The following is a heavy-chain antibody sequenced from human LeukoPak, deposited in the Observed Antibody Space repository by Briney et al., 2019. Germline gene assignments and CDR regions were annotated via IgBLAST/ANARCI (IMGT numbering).Heavy chain of an antibody. V-gene: IGHV1-69*04. J-gene: IGHJ5*02. CDR1: GGTFSSYA. D-gene: IGHD3-10*01. Sequence: GASVKASCKASGGTFSSYAISWVRQAPGQGLEWMGRIIPILGIANYAQKFQGRVTITADKSTSTAYMELSSLRSEDTAVYYCARAISPYYYGSGSYYGSVWFDPWGQGTLVTVSS. CDR3: ARAISPYYYGSGSYYGSVWFDP. CDR2: IIPILGIA.